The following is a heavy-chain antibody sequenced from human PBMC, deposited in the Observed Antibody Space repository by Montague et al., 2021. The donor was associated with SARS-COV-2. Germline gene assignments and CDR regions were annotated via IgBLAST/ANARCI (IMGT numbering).Heavy chain of an antibody. CDR1: GGSFSTYS. Sequence: SETLSLTCAVHGGSFSTYSWNWIRQPPGKGLEWIGEIHHGGSTNHNPSLKSRVTISADTSKNQFSLKLTSVAAADTAVYYCARLGAGVVPSPILGVGPYSSYSYMDVWGKGTTVTVSS. D-gene: IGHD3-10*01. V-gene: IGHV4-34*01. CDR2: IHHGGST. CDR3: ARLGAGVVPSPILGVGPYSSYSYMDV. J-gene: IGHJ6*03.